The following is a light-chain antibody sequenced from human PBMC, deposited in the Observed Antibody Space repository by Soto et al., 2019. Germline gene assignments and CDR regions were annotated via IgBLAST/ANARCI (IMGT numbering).Light chain of an antibody. CDR3: QQYGSSPLT. J-gene: IGKJ4*01. CDR2: GAS. CDR1: QSVRSNY. Sequence: EIVLTQSPGTLSLSPGEIATLSCRASQSVRSNYLAWYQQKPGQAPRRLIYGASIRATGFPDRFSGSGSGTDFTLTISRLEPEDFALYYCQQYGSSPLTFGGGTKVEIK. V-gene: IGKV3-20*01.